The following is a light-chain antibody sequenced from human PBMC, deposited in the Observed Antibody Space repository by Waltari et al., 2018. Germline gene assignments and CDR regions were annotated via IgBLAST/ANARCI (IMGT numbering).Light chain of an antibody. V-gene: IGLV2-14*01. CDR1: SSDVGGYNY. CDR3: SSYTTSSTVV. J-gene: IGLJ3*02. CDR2: EVS. Sequence: QSALTQPASVSGSPGQSITISCTGTSSDVGGYNYVSWYQQHPGKAPKLMIYEVSNRPSGLFKRVSGSKSGNTASLTISGLQAEDEADYYCSSYTTSSTVVFGGGTKLTVL.